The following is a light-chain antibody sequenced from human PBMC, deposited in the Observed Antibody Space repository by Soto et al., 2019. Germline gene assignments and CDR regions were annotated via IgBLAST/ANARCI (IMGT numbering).Light chain of an antibody. Sequence: QSVLTQSPSVSAAPGQQVTISCSGSSSNIGNNYVSWYQQLPGTDPKILIYDNNKRPSGIPDRFSGSKSGTSGTLDITGLHPGDEADYYCARWDGSLPGEVFGGGTKVTVL. CDR2: DNN. CDR3: ARWDGSLPGEV. CDR1: SSNIGNNY. V-gene: IGLV1-51*01. J-gene: IGLJ2*01.